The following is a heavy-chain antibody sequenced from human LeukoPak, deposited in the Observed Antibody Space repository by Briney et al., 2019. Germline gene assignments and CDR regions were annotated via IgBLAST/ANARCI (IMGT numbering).Heavy chain of an antibody. D-gene: IGHD3-22*01. CDR3: ARDYYDSSGYYPGAFDI. CDR1: GYTFTGYY. CDR2: INPNSGGT. V-gene: IGHV1-2*02. Sequence: ASVKVSCKASGYTFTGYYMHWVRQAPGQGLEWMGWINPNSGGTNYAQKFQGRVTMTRDTSISTAYMELSRLRSDDTAVYYCARDYYDSSGYYPGAFDIWGQGTMVTVSS. J-gene: IGHJ3*02.